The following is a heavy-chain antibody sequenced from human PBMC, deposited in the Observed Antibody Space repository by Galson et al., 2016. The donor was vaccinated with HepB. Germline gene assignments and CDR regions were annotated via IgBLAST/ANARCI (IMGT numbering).Heavy chain of an antibody. D-gene: IGHD2-2*01. CDR2: INDSGNT. CDR1: GASFGGYF. CDR3: ARGQALKGLIYQWFDP. V-gene: IGHV4-34*01. Sequence: ATLSLTCAVNGASFGGYFWSWIRQPPGKGLEWLGEINDSGNTNYNPFLKSRLTISLDSSKNHFSLNVTSVSAADTGVYCCARGQALKGLIYQWFDPWGQGTLVTVSS. J-gene: IGHJ5*02.